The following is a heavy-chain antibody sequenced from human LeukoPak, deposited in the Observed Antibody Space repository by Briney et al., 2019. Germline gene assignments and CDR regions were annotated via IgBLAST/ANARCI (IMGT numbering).Heavy chain of an antibody. D-gene: IGHD2-15*01. Sequence: GESLKISCKGSGYSFTSYWIGWVRQMPGKGLEWMGIIYPGDSDTRYSPSFQGQVTISADKSISTAYLQWSSLKASDTAMYYCVRGGDVVVVAANGAFDIWGQGTMVTVSS. J-gene: IGHJ3*02. V-gene: IGHV5-51*01. CDR2: IYPGDSDT. CDR1: GYSFTSYW. CDR3: VRGGDVVVVAANGAFDI.